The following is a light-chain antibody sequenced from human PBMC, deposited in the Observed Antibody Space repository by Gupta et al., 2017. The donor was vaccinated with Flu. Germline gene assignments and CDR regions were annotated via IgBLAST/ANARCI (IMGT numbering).Light chain of an antibody. Sequence: DVVMTQSPLSLPVTLGQPASISCRSSQSLVYIDGNTYLSWFQQRPGQSPRRLIYKVSNRDSGVPDRFSGSASGTDFTLKISRVEAEDVGVYYCMQCTHWPPTFGQGTKVEIK. CDR3: MQCTHWPPT. CDR1: QSLVYIDGNTY. CDR2: KVS. J-gene: IGKJ1*01. V-gene: IGKV2-30*01.